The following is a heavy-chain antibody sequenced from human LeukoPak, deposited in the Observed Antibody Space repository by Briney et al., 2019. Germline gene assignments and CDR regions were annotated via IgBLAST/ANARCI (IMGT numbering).Heavy chain of an antibody. V-gene: IGHV3-33*01. Sequence: GGSLRLSCAASGFVFSDYGMHWVRQAPGKGLEWVAAIFYDGNGKYYADSVKGRFTISRDTSKNTLYLQMNSLRAEDTAVYYCARDSDSAAVWGQGTLVTVSS. J-gene: IGHJ4*02. D-gene: IGHD3-10*01. CDR2: IFYDGNGK. CDR3: ARDSDSAAV. CDR1: GFVFSDYG.